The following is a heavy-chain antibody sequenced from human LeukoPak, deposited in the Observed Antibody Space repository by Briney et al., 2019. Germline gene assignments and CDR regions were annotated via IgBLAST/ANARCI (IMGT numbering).Heavy chain of an antibody. V-gene: IGHV1-69*05. J-gene: IGHJ3*02. CDR3: ARAYSDFWSGYYTRHHDAFDI. D-gene: IGHD3/OR15-3a*01. Sequence: SVKVSCKASGGTFSSYAISWVRQAPGQGLEWMGGIIPTVGTANYAQKLQGRVTMTTDTSTSTAYMELRSLRSDDTAVYYCARAYSDFWSGYYTRHHDAFDIWGQGTMVTVSS. CDR1: GGTFSSYA. CDR2: IIPTVGTA.